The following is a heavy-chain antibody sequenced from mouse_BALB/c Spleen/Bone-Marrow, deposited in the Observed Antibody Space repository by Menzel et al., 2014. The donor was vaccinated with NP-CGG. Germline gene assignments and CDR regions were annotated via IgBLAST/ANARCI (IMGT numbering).Heavy chain of an antibody. Sequence: EVKLQESGGGLVRPGGSLKLSCAASGFDFSRYWMSWVRQAPGKGLEWIGEINPDSSTINYTPSLKDKFIISRDNAKNTLYLQMRKVRSEDTALYYCARQGYYGYSDYWGQGTTLTVSS. V-gene: IGHV4-1*02. CDR2: INPDSSTI. CDR3: ARQGYYGYSDY. D-gene: IGHD1-2*01. CDR1: GFDFSRYW. J-gene: IGHJ2*01.